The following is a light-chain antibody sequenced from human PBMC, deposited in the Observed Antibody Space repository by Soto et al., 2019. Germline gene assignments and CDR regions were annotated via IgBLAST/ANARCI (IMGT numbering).Light chain of an antibody. CDR2: DTS. J-gene: IGKJ5*01. Sequence: VLTHSPSTLSYSPGERATLSCRASQFLSSSLAWYQQIPGQPPRLLIYDTSNRVTGIPARFSGSRSGTDFTLTISSLEPEDFAVYFCHQRNKFGQGTRLETK. CDR3: HQRNK. CDR1: QFLSSS. V-gene: IGKV3-11*01.